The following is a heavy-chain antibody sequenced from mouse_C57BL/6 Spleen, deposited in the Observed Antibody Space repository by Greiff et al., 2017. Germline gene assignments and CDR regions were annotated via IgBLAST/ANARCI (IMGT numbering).Heavy chain of an antibody. J-gene: IGHJ3*01. CDR3: AREGFAY. V-gene: IGHV1-54*01. CDR1: GYAFTNYL. Sequence: VQRVESGAELVRPGTSVKVSCKASGYAFTNYLIEWVKQRPGQGLEWIGVINPGGGGTNYNEKFKGKATLTADKSSSTAYMQLSSLTSEDSAVYFCAREGFAYWGQGTLVTVSA. CDR2: INPGGGGT.